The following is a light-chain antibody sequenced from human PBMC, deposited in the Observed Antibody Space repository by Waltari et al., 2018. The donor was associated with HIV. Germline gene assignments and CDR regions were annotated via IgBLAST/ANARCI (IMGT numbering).Light chain of an antibody. CDR2: MVS. J-gene: IGLJ1*01. Sequence: QSALTQPASVSGSPGQSITVSCTGTSSDVGGYNFVAWYQHHPGKVPKLLIYMVSHRPSVISNRFSGSKSGNTASLTISGLQAEDEADYYCTSYTSSTTLYVFGSGTRVTVL. V-gene: IGLV2-14*01. CDR1: SSDVGGYNF. CDR3: TSYTSSTTLYV.